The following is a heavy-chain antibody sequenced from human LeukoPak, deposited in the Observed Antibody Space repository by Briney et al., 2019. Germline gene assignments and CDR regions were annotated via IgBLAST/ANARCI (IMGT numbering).Heavy chain of an antibody. V-gene: IGHV5-51*01. J-gene: IGHJ3*02. CDR1: GYSFATYW. D-gene: IGHD1-14*01. CDR2: IHPGDSDS. Sequence: GEPLKISCKGSGYSFATYWIGWVRQMPGKGLDWMGLIHPGDSDSRYRESFQGQVTISADKSISTAYLQWSSLKASDTAMYYCARLGGTTYRAFDIWGQGTLVTVSS. CDR3: ARLGGTTYRAFDI.